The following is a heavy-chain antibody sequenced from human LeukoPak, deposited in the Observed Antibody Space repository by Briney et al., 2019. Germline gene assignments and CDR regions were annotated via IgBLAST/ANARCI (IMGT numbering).Heavy chain of an antibody. J-gene: IGHJ6*03. CDR3: AKIVGAPPPYYYYMDV. Sequence: PSETLSLTCTVSGGSISSSSYYWGWIRQPPGKGLEWIGSIYYSGSTNYNPSLKSRVTISVDTSKNQFSLKLSSVTAADTAVYYCAKIVGAPPPYYYYMDVWGKGTTVTVSS. CDR2: IYYSGST. D-gene: IGHD1-26*01. CDR1: GGSISSSSYY. V-gene: IGHV4-39*07.